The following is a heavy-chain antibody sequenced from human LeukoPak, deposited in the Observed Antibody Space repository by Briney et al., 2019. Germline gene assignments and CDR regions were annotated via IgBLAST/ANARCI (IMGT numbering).Heavy chain of an antibody. Sequence: TLPLTCTVSGDSISSGGYYWSWIRQQPGKGLGWIGYIYYSGNTYYNPSLKSRVTISIDASKNQFSLKLNSVTAADTAVYYCAREGSSGRYDYWGQGTLVTVSS. CDR2: IYYSGNT. CDR3: AREGSSGRYDY. V-gene: IGHV4-31*03. CDR1: GDSISSGGYY. D-gene: IGHD3-22*01. J-gene: IGHJ4*02.